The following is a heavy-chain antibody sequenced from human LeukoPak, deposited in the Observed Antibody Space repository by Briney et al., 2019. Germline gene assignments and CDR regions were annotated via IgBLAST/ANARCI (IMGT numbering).Heavy chain of an antibody. Sequence: GGSLRLSCAASGFTFSSYAMGWVRQAPGKGLEWVSAISGSGGSTYYADSVKGRFTISRDNSKNTLYLQMNSLRAEDTAVYYCAKDTYNTAMAPSDYWGQGTLVTVSS. V-gene: IGHV3-23*01. CDR1: GFTFSSYA. CDR2: ISGSGGST. CDR3: AKDTYNTAMAPSDY. D-gene: IGHD5-18*01. J-gene: IGHJ4*02.